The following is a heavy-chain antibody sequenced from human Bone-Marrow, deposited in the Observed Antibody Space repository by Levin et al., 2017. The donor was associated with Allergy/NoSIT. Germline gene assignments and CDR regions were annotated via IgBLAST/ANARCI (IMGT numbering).Heavy chain of an antibody. CDR3: AKGLGLGARWGLCDS. J-gene: IGHJ4*02. D-gene: IGHD6-6*01. CDR2: ISFDGSDE. V-gene: IGHV3-30*18. CDR1: GFTFSNYG. Sequence: PGGSLRLSCAASGFTFSNYGMHWVRQAPGKGLEWVSFISFDGSDEHYADSVKGRFTISRDNSNNTLYLQMNTLRAEDTALYYCAKGLGLGARWGLCDSWGQGTLVAVSS.